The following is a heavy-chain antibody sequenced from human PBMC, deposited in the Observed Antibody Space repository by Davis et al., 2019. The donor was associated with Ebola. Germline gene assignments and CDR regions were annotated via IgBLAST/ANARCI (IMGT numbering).Heavy chain of an antibody. D-gene: IGHD2-15*01. Sequence: GGSLRLSCAASGFTFSDYYMSWIRRAPGKGLEWLSYISSRGSTIYYADSVRGRFTISRDNAKNSLYLQMNSLRAEDTAIYYCARNVVVIDVISNWLDTWGQGTLVTVSS. CDR1: GFTFSDYY. V-gene: IGHV3-11*01. CDR3: ARNVVVIDVISNWLDT. CDR2: ISSRGSTI. J-gene: IGHJ5*02.